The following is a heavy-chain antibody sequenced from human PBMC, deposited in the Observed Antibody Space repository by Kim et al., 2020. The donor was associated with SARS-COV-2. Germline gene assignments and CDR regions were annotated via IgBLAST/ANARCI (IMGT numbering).Heavy chain of an antibody. J-gene: IGHJ4*02. CDR1: GFTFSSYA. Sequence: GGSLRLSCAASGFTFSSYAMSWVRQAPGKGLEWVSAISGSGGSTYYADSVKGRFTISRDNSKNTLYLQMNSLRAEDTAVYYCAKDLVEANPSGYDWDYWGQGTLVTVSS. V-gene: IGHV3-23*01. CDR3: AKDLVEANPSGYDWDY. D-gene: IGHD5-12*01. CDR2: ISGSGGST.